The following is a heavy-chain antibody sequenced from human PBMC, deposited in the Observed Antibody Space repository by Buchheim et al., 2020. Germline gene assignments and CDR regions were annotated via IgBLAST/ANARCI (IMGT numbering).Heavy chain of an antibody. V-gene: IGHV3-30*03. Sequence: QVQLVESGGGVVRPGRSLRLSCAASEFSLSIYGMHWVRQAPGKGLEWVAVISHDASTKYYADSVKGRFTISTDNSKNTLYLQMTSLRAEDTAMYYCASAGNAAPFDYWGQGTL. CDR3: ASAGNAAPFDY. CDR2: ISHDASTK. CDR1: EFSLSIYG. D-gene: IGHD1-1*01. J-gene: IGHJ4*02.